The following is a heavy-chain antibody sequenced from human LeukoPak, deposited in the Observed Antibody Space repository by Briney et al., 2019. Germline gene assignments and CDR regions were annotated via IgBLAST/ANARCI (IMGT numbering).Heavy chain of an antibody. D-gene: IGHD3/OR15-3a*01. CDR3: ARDMLFGESVYNWFDP. Sequence: TGGSLRLSCAASGFTFSSYGMHWVRQAPGKGLEWVAFIRYDGSNKYYADSVKGRFTISRDNSKNTLYLQMNSLRGEDTAVYYCARDMLFGESVYNWFDPWGQGTLVTVSS. CDR2: IRYDGSNK. CDR1: GFTFSSYG. J-gene: IGHJ5*02. V-gene: IGHV3-30*02.